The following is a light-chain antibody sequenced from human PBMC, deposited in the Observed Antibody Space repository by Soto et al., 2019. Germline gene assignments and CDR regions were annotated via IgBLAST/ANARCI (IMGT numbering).Light chain of an antibody. CDR2: GAS. J-gene: IGKJ1*01. V-gene: IGKV3-20*01. CDR1: QSVSSSY. Sequence: EIVLTQSPGTLSLSPGERATLSCRASQSVSSSYLAWYQQKPSQATRLLIYGASCKAPGIPDRFSGSASGTDFTLTISRLEPEDFAVYYCQREGSSPMTFGQGTNVAIK. CDR3: QREGSSPMT.